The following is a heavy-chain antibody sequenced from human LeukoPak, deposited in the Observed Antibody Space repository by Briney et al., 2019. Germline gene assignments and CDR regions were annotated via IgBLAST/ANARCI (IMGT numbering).Heavy chain of an antibody. D-gene: IGHD2-21*01. CDR2: TYYRSKWYN. J-gene: IGHJ4*02. Sequence: SQTLSLTCAISGDSVSSNSAAWNWIRQSPSRGLEWRGRTYYRSKWYNDYAVSVKSRITINPDTSKNQFSLQLNSVTPEDTAVYYCARDWRAPVAYCGGDCYSGFDYWGQGTLVTVSS. CDR1: GDSVSSNSAA. CDR3: ARDWRAPVAYCGGDCYSGFDY. V-gene: IGHV6-1*01.